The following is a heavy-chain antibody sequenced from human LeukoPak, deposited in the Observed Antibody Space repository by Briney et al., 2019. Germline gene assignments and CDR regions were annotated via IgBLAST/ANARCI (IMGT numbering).Heavy chain of an antibody. CDR2: ISSSSSTI. CDR3: AREPTAMIL. D-gene: IGHD5-18*01. CDR1: GFTFSSYS. Sequence: PGGSLRLSCAASGFTFSSYSMNWVRQAPGKGLEWVSYISSSSSTIYYADSVKGRFTISRDNAKNSLYLQMNSLRVEDTAVYYCAREPTAMILWGQGTLVTVSS. V-gene: IGHV3-48*04. J-gene: IGHJ4*02.